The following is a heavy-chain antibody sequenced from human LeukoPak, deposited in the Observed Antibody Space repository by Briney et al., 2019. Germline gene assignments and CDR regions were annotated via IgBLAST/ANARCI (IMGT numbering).Heavy chain of an antibody. D-gene: IGHD3-22*01. CDR3: ARDRGIVVVITLDPFDI. CDR2: ISYVGSNK. Sequence: PGGSLRLSCAASGFTFSSYAMDWVRQAPGKGLEWVAVISYVGSNKYYADPVKGRFTISRDNYKNTLYLQMNSLRAEDTAVYCCARDRGIVVVITLDPFDIWGQGTMVTVSS. V-gene: IGHV3-30-3*01. J-gene: IGHJ3*02. CDR1: GFTFSSYA.